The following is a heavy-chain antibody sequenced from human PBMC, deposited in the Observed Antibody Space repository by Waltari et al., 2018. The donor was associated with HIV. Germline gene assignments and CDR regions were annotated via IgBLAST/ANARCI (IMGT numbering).Heavy chain of an antibody. CDR1: GYTFISYG. V-gene: IGHV1-18*01. J-gene: IGHJ4*02. Sequence: QVHLVQSGAEMKKPGASVKVSCKASGYTFISYGISWMRQAPGHGLEWMGWISTYNANTNYARRLQGRVTMTTDTSTTTAYMELRSLTSDDTAVYYCARDGLRYSGTFYSDYWGQGTLVTVSS. CDR2: ISTYNANT. CDR3: ARDGLRYSGTFYSDY. D-gene: IGHD1-26*01.